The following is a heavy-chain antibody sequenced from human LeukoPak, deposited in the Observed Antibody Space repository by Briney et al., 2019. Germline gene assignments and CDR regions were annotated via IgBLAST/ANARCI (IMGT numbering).Heavy chain of an antibody. J-gene: IGHJ4*02. CDR3: AKSKVLLWFGESPDYFDY. CDR1: GFTFSSYA. V-gene: IGHV3-23*01. CDR2: INGSGGST. Sequence: GGSLRLSCAASGFTFSSYAMSWVRQAPGKGLEWVSAINGSGGSTYYADSVKGRFTISRDNSKNTLYLQMNSLRAEDTAVYYCAKSKVLLWFGESPDYFDYWGQGTLVTVSP. D-gene: IGHD3-10*01.